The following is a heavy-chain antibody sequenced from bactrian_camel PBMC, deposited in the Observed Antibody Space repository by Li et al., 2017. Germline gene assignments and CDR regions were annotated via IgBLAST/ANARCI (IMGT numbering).Heavy chain of an antibody. CDR3: AARQPCRVWLGYDDPGEYNI. CDR1: GYTYRPRC. J-gene: IGHJ4*01. D-gene: IGHD5*01. Sequence: HVQLVESGGGSVQVGGSLGLFCAASGYTYRPRCMGWFRQAPGKEREQVASIDTDSVTYYADSVEGRFTISKDNAKNTLLLQMDSLKPEDTAMYYCAARQPCRVWLGYDDPGEYNIWGQGTQVTVS. CDR2: IDTDSVT. V-gene: IGHV3S53*01.